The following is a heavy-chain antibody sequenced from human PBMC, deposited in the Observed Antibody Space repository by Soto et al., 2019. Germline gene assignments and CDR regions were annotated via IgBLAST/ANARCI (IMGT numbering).Heavy chain of an antibody. Sequence: EVQLLESGGDLVQPGGSLRLSCAASGFNVGAFAVNWVRQAPGKGLEWVSGISVSDAFIYYADSVRGRFSISRDASENILYLQMNSLRVDDTALYYCTRETVAGITGLDYWGPGTRGTVSS. CDR2: ISVSDAFI. V-gene: IGHV3-23*01. D-gene: IGHD1-20*01. J-gene: IGHJ4*02. CDR1: GFNVGAFA. CDR3: TRETVAGITGLDY.